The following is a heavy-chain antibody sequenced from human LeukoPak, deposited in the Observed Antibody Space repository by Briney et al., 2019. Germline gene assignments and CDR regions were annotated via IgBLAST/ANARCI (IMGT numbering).Heavy chain of an antibody. D-gene: IGHD4-23*01. Sequence: PSETLSLTCTVSGGSVSSGSYYWSWIRQPPGKGLEWIGYIYYSGSTYYNPSLKSRVTISVDTSKNQFSLKLSSVTAADTAVYYCARGDYGGNPYFDYWGQGTLVTVSS. CDR3: ARGDYGGNPYFDY. J-gene: IGHJ4*02. CDR1: GGSVSSGSYY. CDR2: IYYSGST. V-gene: IGHV4-61*01.